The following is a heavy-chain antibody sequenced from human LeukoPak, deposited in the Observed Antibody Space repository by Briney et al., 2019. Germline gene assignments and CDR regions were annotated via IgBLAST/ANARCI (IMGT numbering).Heavy chain of an antibody. Sequence: PGGSLRLSRAASGFTFSDYFMGWVRQAPGKGLEWVSYITNNGRKTYYADSMKGRFTISRDNAKNSLFLQMNSLRAEDTALYYCAKFLLTGYYNGFDYWGQGTLVTVSS. D-gene: IGHD3-9*01. CDR1: GFTFSDYF. V-gene: IGHV3-11*04. CDR3: AKFLLTGYYNGFDY. CDR2: ITNNGRKT. J-gene: IGHJ4*02.